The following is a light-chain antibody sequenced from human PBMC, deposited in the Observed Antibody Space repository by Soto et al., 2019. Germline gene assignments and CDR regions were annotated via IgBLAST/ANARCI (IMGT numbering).Light chain of an antibody. CDR3: SSYTSNNFYV. J-gene: IGLJ1*01. CDR1: GSDISAYNY. Sequence: QSVLTQPASVSGSPGQSITISCTVTGSDISAYNYVSWYQQHPGKAPKLMIYEVGDRPSGLSNRFSGSKSGNTASLTISRLQPEDEADYYCSSYTSNNFYVFGTGTKVTVL. CDR2: EVG. V-gene: IGLV2-14*01.